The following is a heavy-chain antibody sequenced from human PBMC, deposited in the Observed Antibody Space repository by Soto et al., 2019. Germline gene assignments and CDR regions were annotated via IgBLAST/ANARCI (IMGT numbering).Heavy chain of an antibody. J-gene: IGHJ4*02. V-gene: IGHV3-11*06. D-gene: IGHD2-15*01. CDR2: ISSSSSYT. Sequence: QVQLVESGGGLVKPGGSLRLSCAASGFTFSDYYMSWIRQAPGKGLEWVSYISSSSSYTNYADSVKGRFTISRDNAKNSLYLQMNSLRAEDTAVSYCARIILGYCSGGSCNGPLDYWGQGTLVTVSS. CDR1: GFTFSDYY. CDR3: ARIILGYCSGGSCNGPLDY.